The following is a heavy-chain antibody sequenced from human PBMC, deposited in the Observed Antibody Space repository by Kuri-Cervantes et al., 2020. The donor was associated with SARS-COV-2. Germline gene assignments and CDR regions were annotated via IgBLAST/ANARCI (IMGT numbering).Heavy chain of an antibody. D-gene: IGHD2-2*01. Sequence: SGPTLVKPTQTLTLTCTFSGFSLSTSGMCVSWIRQPPGKALEWLAHIFSNDEKSYSTSLKSRLTISKDTSKSQVVLTMTNMDPVDTATYYCARIYQRDNWFDPWGQGTLVTVSS. V-gene: IGHV2-26*01. J-gene: IGHJ5*02. CDR3: ARIYQRDNWFDP. CDR2: IFSNDEK. CDR1: GFSLSTSGMC.